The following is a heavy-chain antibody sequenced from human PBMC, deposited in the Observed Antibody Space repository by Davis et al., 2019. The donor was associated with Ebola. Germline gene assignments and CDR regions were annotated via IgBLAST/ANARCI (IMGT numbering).Heavy chain of an antibody. CDR2: ISGSGGST. V-gene: IGHV3-23*01. Sequence: GGSLRLSCTDSVITFSSYAMTWVRQAPGKGLEWVSAISGSGGSTYYADSVKGRFTISRDNSKKTLYLQMHSLRAEDTAVYYCAKSGLSFGVVKYHYGMDVWGKGTTVTVSS. CDR1: VITFSSYA. D-gene: IGHD3-3*01. CDR3: AKSGLSFGVVKYHYGMDV. J-gene: IGHJ6*04.